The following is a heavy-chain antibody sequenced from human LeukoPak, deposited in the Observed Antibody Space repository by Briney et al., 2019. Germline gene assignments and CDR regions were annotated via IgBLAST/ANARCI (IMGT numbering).Heavy chain of an antibody. J-gene: IGHJ4*02. V-gene: IGHV1-69*06. CDR3: ASPARIAAAGAHFDY. Sequence: SVKVSCKASGGTFSSYAISWVRQAPGQGLEWMGGIIPIFGTANYAQKFQGRVTITADKSTSIAYMELSSLRSEDTAVYYCASPARIAAAGAHFDYWGQGTLVTVSS. D-gene: IGHD6-13*01. CDR2: IIPIFGTA. CDR1: GGTFSSYA.